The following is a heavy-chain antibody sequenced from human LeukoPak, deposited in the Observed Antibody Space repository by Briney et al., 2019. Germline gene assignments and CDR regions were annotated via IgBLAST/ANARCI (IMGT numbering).Heavy chain of an antibody. CDR1: GFTFSSYA. V-gene: IGHV3-23*01. Sequence: GGSLRLSCAASGFTFSSYAMSWVRQAPGKGLEWVSAISGNSGSTHYVDSVKGRFTISRDNSKNTLYLQMNSLRAEDTAVYYCAKLNTIFADYWGQGTLVTVSS. CDR2: ISGNSGST. D-gene: IGHD3-3*01. CDR3: AKLNTIFADY. J-gene: IGHJ4*02.